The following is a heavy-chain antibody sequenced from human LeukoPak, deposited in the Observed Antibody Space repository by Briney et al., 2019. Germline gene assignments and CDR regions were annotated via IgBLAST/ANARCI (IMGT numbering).Heavy chain of an antibody. Sequence: ASVKVSCKASGYTFTSYGISWVRQAPGQGLEWMGWISAYNGNTNYAQKLQGRVTMTTDTSTSTAYMELRSLRFEDTAVYYCASSRGLDYDSSGPGDYWGQGTLVTVSS. V-gene: IGHV1-18*01. J-gene: IGHJ4*02. CDR3: ASSRGLDYDSSGPGDY. D-gene: IGHD3-22*01. CDR1: GYTFTSYG. CDR2: ISAYNGNT.